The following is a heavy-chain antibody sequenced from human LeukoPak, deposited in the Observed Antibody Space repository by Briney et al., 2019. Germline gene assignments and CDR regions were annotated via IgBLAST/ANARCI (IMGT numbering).Heavy chain of an antibody. V-gene: IGHV3-15*01. CDR3: TTEFYYDSSGYVDY. CDR2: IKSKTDGGTT. J-gene: IGHJ4*02. D-gene: IGHD3-22*01. CDR1: GFTFSNAW. Sequence: GGSLRLSCAASGFTFSNAWMSWVRQAPGKGLEWVGRIKSKTDGGTTDYAAPVKGGFTISRDDSKNTLYLQMNSLKTEDTAVYYCTTEFYYDSSGYVDYWGQGTLVTVSS.